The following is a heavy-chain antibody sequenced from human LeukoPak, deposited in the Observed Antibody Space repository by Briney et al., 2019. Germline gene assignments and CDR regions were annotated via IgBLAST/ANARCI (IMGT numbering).Heavy chain of an antibody. D-gene: IGHD3-10*01. Sequence: SETLSLTCTVSGGSISSYYWSWIRQPPGKGLEWIGYIYYTGSTNYNPSLKSRVTISADTSKNQFSLKLSSVTAADTAVYYCARDTYYYGSGSYYFDYWGQGTLVTVSS. J-gene: IGHJ4*02. CDR3: ARDTYYYGSGSYYFDY. V-gene: IGHV4-59*01. CDR2: IYYTGST. CDR1: GGSISSYY.